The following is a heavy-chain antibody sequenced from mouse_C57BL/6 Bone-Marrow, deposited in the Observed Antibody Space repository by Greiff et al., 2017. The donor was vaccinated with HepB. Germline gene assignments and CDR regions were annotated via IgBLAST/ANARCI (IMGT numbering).Heavy chain of an antibody. CDR3: ARSGYYGSSFFAY. CDR1: GYTFTSYW. Sequence: QVQLQQPGAELVKPGASVKLSCKASGYTFTSYWMHWVKQRPGQGLEWIGMIHPNSGSTNYNEKFKSKATLTVDKSSSTAYMQLSSLTSEDSAVYYCARSGYYGSSFFAYWGQGTLVTVSA. J-gene: IGHJ3*01. CDR2: IHPNSGST. D-gene: IGHD1-1*01. V-gene: IGHV1-64*01.